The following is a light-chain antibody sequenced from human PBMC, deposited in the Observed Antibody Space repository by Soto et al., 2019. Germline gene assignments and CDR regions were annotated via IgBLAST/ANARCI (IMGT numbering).Light chain of an antibody. Sequence: QSALTQPPSASGSPGQSVTISCTGTSSDVGGYNYVSWYQQHPGKAPKFLIFEVSRRPSGVPDRFSGSKSGNTASLTVSGLQADDEADYCSSYAGSNNPVIFGGGTKLTVL. CDR1: SSDVGGYNY. CDR3: SSYAGSNNPVI. V-gene: IGLV2-8*01. CDR2: EVS. J-gene: IGLJ2*01.